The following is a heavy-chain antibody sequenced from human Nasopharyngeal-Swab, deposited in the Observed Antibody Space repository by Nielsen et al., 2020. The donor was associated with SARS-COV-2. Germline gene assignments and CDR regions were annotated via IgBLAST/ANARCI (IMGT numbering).Heavy chain of an antibody. D-gene: IGHD3-10*01. Sequence: ESLKISCAASGFTVSSNEMSWVRQAPGKGLEWVSSISGGSTYYADSRKGRFTISRDNSKNTLYLQMNSLRAEDTAVYYCARDRGFDGYYYMDVWGKGTTVTVSS. CDR2: ISGGST. CDR1: GFTVSSNE. V-gene: IGHV3-38*03. CDR3: ARDRGFDGYYYMDV. J-gene: IGHJ6*03.